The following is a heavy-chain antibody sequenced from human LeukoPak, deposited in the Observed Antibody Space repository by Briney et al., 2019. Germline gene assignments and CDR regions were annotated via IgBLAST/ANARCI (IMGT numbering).Heavy chain of an antibody. CDR2: ISGSGGST. Sequence: LPGGSLRLSCAASGFTFSSYAMSWVRQAPGKGLEWVSAISGSGGSTYYADSVKGRFTISRDNSKNTLYLQMNSLRAEDTAVYYCAKQEGSGYYYSSGAFDIWGQGTMVTVSS. CDR1: GFTFSSYA. V-gene: IGHV3-23*01. D-gene: IGHD3-22*01. CDR3: AKQEGSGYYYSSGAFDI. J-gene: IGHJ3*02.